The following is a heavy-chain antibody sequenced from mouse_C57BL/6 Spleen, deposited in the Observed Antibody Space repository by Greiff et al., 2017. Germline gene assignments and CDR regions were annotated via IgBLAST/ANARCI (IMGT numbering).Heavy chain of an antibody. CDR2: INPNNGGT. CDR1: GYTFTDYY. Sequence: EVQLQQSGPELVKPGASVKISCKASGYTFTDYYMNWVKQSHGKSLEWIGDINPNNGGTSYNQKFKGKATLTVDKSSSTAYMELRSLTSEDSAVYYCAREDYYGIWYFDVWGTGTTVTVSS. CDR3: AREDYYGIWYFDV. V-gene: IGHV1-26*01. J-gene: IGHJ1*03. D-gene: IGHD1-1*01.